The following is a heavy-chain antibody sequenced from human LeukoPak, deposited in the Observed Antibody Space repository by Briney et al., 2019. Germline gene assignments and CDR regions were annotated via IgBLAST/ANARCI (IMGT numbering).Heavy chain of an antibody. J-gene: IGHJ1*01. V-gene: IGHV4-34*01. CDR2: INHSGST. CDR1: GGSFSGYY. Sequence: SETLSLTCAFYGGSFSGYYWSWIRQPPGKGLEWIGEINHSGSTNYNPSLKSRVTISVDTSKNQFSLKRSSVTAADTAVYYCARGTPPDIVATTFRDAEYFQHWGQGTLVTVSS. D-gene: IGHD5-12*01. CDR3: ARGTPPDIVATTFRDAEYFQH.